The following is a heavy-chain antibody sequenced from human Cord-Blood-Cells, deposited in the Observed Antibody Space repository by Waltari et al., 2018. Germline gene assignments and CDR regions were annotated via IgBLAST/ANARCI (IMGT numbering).Heavy chain of an antibody. CDR1: GYTFTVYH. J-gene: IGHJ3*02. CDR2: INPNSGGT. D-gene: IGHD6-6*01. V-gene: IGHV1-2*02. Sequence: QVQLVQSGAEVKKPGASVKVSCKASGYTFTVYHMHWVSKAPGQGLEWIGWINPNSGGTNYAQKFQDRVTMTRDTSISTAYMELSRLRSDDTAVYYCARDRSYSSSSLGAFDIWGQGTMVTVSS. CDR3: ARDRSYSSSSLGAFDI.